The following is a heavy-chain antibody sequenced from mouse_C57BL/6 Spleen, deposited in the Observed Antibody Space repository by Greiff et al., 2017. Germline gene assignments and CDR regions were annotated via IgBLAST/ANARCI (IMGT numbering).Heavy chain of an antibody. D-gene: IGHD1-1*01. Sequence: EVKLEESGGGLVKPGGSLKLSCAASGFTFSSYTMSWVRQTPEKRLEWVATISGGGGNTYYPDSVKGRFTISRDNAKNTLYLQMSSLRSEDTALYYCARRRITSYYFDYWGQGTTLTVSS. V-gene: IGHV5-9*01. CDR2: ISGGGGNT. CDR1: GFTFSSYT. J-gene: IGHJ2*01. CDR3: ARRRITSYYFDY.